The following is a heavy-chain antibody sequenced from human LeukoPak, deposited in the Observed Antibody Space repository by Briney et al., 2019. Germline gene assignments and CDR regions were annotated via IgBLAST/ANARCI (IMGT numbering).Heavy chain of an antibody. V-gene: IGHV1-46*01. D-gene: IGHD3-22*01. Sequence: ASVKVSCKASGYTFTSYYMHWVRQAPGQGLEWTGIINPSGGSTSYAQKFQGRVTMTRDTSTSTVYMELSSLRSEDTAVYYCARDRVVRYYYDSSGYYAYYYYGMDVWGQGTTVTVSS. J-gene: IGHJ6*02. CDR1: GYTFTSYY. CDR2: INPSGGST. CDR3: ARDRVVRYYYDSSGYYAYYYYGMDV.